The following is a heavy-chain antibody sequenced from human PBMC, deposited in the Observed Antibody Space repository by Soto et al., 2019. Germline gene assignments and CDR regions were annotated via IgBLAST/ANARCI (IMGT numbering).Heavy chain of an antibody. V-gene: IGHV1-69*13. Sequence: ASVKVSCKASGGTFSSYAISWVRQAPGQGLEWMGGIIPIFGTANYAQKFQGRVTITADESTSTAYMELSSLRSEDTAVYYFARGLCGSTSCYGYYYYGMDVWGQGTTVTVSS. CDR3: ARGLCGSTSCYGYYYYGMDV. CDR1: GGTFSSYA. D-gene: IGHD2-2*01. J-gene: IGHJ6*02. CDR2: IIPIFGTA.